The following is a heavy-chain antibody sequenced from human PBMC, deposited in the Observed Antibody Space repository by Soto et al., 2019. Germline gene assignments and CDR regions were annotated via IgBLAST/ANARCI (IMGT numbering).Heavy chain of an antibody. D-gene: IGHD5-12*01. Sequence: QVQLVESGGGVVQPGRSLRLSCAASGFTFSSYGMHWVRQAPGKGLEWVAVISYDGSNKYYADSVKGRFTISRDNSKNTLYLQMNSLRAEDTAVYYCAKGPEDGYNYWGQGTLVTVSS. CDR2: ISYDGSNK. V-gene: IGHV3-30*18. J-gene: IGHJ4*02. CDR3: AKGPEDGYNY. CDR1: GFTFSSYG.